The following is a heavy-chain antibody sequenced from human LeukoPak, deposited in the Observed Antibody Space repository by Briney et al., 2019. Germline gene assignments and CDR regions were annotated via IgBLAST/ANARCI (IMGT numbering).Heavy chain of an antibody. CDR1: GFSVTKNY. CDR3: ARGDGYNFFDY. V-gene: IGHV3-53*01. CDR2: FYVGGAT. D-gene: IGHD5-24*01. J-gene: IGHJ4*02. Sequence: GGSLRLSRAVSGFSVTKNYMSWVRQAPGKGLEWVSVFYVGGATYYADSVKGRFTISRDNSENTLYLQMKSLRAEDTAVYYCARGDGYNFFDYWGQGTLVTVSS.